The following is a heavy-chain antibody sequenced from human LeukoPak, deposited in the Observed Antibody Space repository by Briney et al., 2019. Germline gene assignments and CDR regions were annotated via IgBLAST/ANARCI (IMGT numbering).Heavy chain of an antibody. CDR1: GFSFSAHW. Sequence: GGSLRLSCAASGFSFSAHWMHWVRQAPGKGLMWVAQINGDATATNYAGPVKGRFTISRDNAKNTVHLQMSALTAEDTAVYYCARDKWWGASDHWGQGSLVTVSS. CDR2: INGDATAT. J-gene: IGHJ4*02. V-gene: IGHV3-74*01. D-gene: IGHD2-8*01. CDR3: ARDKWWGASDH.